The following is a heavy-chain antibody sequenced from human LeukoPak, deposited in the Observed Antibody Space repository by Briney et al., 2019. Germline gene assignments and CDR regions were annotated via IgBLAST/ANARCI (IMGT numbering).Heavy chain of an antibody. J-gene: IGHJ4*02. D-gene: IGHD3-10*01. V-gene: IGHV3-30*18. CDR1: GFTFSSYG. Sequence: GGSLRLSCAASGFTFSSYGMHWVRQAPGKGLEWVAVISYDGSNKYYADSVKGRFTISRDNSKNTLYLQMNSLRVEDTAVYYCAKDFLKSITLIRGVRSWVGYFDSWGQGTLVIVSS. CDR2: ISYDGSNK. CDR3: AKDFLKSITLIRGVRSWVGYFDS.